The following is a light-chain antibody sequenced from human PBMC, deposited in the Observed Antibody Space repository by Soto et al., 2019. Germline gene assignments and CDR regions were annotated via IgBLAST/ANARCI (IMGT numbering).Light chain of an antibody. CDR3: QHYGSALFT. Sequence: EIVLTQSPGTLSLSPGERATLSCRASLSFSSSYLAWYQQKPGQAPRLLIYGASSRATGIPDRFSGSGSGTEFTLTISSLEPEDFAVYYCQHYGSALFTFGPGTKVDVK. J-gene: IGKJ3*01. V-gene: IGKV3-20*01. CDR2: GAS. CDR1: LSFSSSY.